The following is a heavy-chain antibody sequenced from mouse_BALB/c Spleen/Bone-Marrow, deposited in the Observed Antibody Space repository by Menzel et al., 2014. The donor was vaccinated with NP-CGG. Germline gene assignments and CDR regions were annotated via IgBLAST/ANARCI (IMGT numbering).Heavy chain of an antibody. CDR3: ARSGYYGSSPYYAMDY. D-gene: IGHD1-1*01. J-gene: IGHJ4*01. CDR1: GFTFSSFG. CDR2: ISSGSSTI. V-gene: IGHV5-17*02. Sequence: EVKLVESGGGLVQPGGSRKLSCAASGFTFSSFGMHWVRRAPEKGLEWVAYISSGSSTIYYADTVKGRFTISRDNPKNTLFLQMTSLRSEDTAMYYCARSGYYGSSPYYAMDYWGQGTSVTVSS.